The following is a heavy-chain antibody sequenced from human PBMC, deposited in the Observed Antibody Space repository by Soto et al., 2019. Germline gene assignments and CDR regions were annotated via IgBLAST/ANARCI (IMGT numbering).Heavy chain of an antibody. CDR3: ARDQYTVYGVVIRGSAMDV. J-gene: IGHJ6*02. CDR1: GFKFGSNA. CDR2: ISDKGFAT. D-gene: IGHD3-3*01. Sequence: EVQLLESGGGLVQPGGSLRLSCAASGFKFGSNALTWVRQAPGKGLEWVAGISDKGFATYYADSVRGRFTISRDNVNNTVYLQMNSLRAEDTAVYYCARDQYTVYGVVIRGSAMDVWGRGTTVTVSS. V-gene: IGHV3-23*01.